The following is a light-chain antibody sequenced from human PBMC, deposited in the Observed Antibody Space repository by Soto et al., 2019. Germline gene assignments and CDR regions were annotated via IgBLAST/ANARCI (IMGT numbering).Light chain of an antibody. V-gene: IGKV1-27*01. Sequence: DLQMTQSPSSLSSSGGDRCTITRRASQSFSNYLAWYQQKPGKVPKLLISGISTLQSGVPSRFSGSGYGTEFTLTISSLQPEDVATYYCQKYNTSPLTFGRGTKVDIK. CDR1: QSFSNY. CDR2: GIS. J-gene: IGKJ4*01. CDR3: QKYNTSPLT.